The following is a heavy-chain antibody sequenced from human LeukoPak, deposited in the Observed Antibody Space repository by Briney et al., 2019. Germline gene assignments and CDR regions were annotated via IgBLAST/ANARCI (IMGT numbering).Heavy chain of an antibody. Sequence: GGSLGLPCAASGFPFDDYGMSWVRQPPGKGREGVYVINWNGGRKGYADSVKGRFTISRDNAKNSLYLQMNSLRAEDTALYHCARDPMRYCSGGSCYYYGMDVWGQGTTVTVPS. D-gene: IGHD2-15*01. J-gene: IGHJ6*02. CDR1: GFPFDDYG. CDR2: INWNGGRK. CDR3: ARDPMRYCSGGSCYYYGMDV. V-gene: IGHV3-20*01.